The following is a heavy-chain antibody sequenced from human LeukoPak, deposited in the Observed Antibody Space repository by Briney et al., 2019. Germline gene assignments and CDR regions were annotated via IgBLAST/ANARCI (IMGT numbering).Heavy chain of an antibody. V-gene: IGHV5-51*01. J-gene: IGHJ3*02. D-gene: IGHD6-13*01. CDR3: ARPAAAGTIAAFDI. CDR1: GYTFTTYW. CDR2: IYPGDSDT. Sequence: GESLKISCKGSGYTFTTYWIGWVRQMPGKGLEWVGIIYPGDSDTRYSPSFQGQVTISADKSISTAYLQWSSLKASDTAMYYCARPAAAGTIAAFDIWGQGTMVTVSS.